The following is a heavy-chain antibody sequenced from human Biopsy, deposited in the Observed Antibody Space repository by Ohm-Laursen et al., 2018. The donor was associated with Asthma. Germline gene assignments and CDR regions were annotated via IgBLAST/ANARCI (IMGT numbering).Heavy chain of an antibody. Sequence: GASVKVSCKSLGGTFNTHVIGWVRQAPGQGLEWMGGINSVFGTTTYPQKFQDRVTITADDSTSTVYMALSSLRSEDTAVYYCARKAGSCISRTCYSLDFWGQGTLVTVSS. J-gene: IGHJ4*02. CDR2: INSVFGTT. V-gene: IGHV1-69*13. D-gene: IGHD2-2*01. CDR1: GGTFNTHV. CDR3: ARKAGSCISRTCYSLDF.